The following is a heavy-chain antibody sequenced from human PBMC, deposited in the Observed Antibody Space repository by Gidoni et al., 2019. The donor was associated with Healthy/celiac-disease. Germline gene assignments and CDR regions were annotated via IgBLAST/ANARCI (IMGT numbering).Heavy chain of an antibody. J-gene: IGHJ4*02. D-gene: IGHD3-16*01. CDR2: INHSGST. Sequence: QVQLQQWGAGLLKPSETLSLTCAVYGGSFSGYSWSWIRQPPGKGLEWIGEINHSGSTNYNPSLKSRVTISVDTSKNQFSLKLSSVTAADTAVYYCARVRRTGGRHYWGQGTLVTVSS. CDR1: GGSFSGYS. V-gene: IGHV4-34*01. CDR3: ARVRRTGGRHY.